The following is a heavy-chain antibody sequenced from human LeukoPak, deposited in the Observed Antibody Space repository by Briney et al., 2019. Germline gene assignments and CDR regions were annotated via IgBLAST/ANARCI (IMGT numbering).Heavy chain of an antibody. CDR2: INPSGGST. J-gene: IGHJ4*02. V-gene: IGHV1-46*01. Sequence: ASVKVSCKASGYTFTSYYMHWVRQAPGQGLEWMGIINPSGGSTSYAQKFQGRVTMTRDTSTSTVYMELSSLRSEDTAVYYCAREGDDSSGYYLTLDYGGQGTLVTVSS. D-gene: IGHD3-22*01. CDR1: GYTFTSYY. CDR3: AREGDDSSGYYLTLDY.